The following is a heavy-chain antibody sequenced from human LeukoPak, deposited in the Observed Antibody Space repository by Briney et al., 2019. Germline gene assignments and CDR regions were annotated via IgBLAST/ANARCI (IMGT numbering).Heavy chain of an antibody. J-gene: IGHJ6*02. V-gene: IGHV3-66*01. Sequence: GGSLRLSCAASGFTFSGNGMHWVRQAPGKGLEWVSVIYGADNTYYADSVRGRFTVSRDNSKNTVYLQMNSLRAEDTAVYCCARDGGNLRSKVGMDVWGQGTTVTVSS. CDR3: ARDGGNLRSKVGMDV. CDR2: IYGADNT. CDR1: GFTFSGNG. D-gene: IGHD4-23*01.